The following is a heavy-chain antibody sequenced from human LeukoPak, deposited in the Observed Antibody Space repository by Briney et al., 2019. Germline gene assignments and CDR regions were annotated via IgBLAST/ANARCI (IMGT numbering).Heavy chain of an antibody. Sequence: AASVKVSCKASRYTFIDYYIHWVRQAPGQGLEWMGWINPNSGDTDSTQKFQDRVTLTRDTSISTAYMELNRLTSDDTAVYFCARLGPGYEYFDYWGQGTLVTVSS. J-gene: IGHJ4*02. V-gene: IGHV1-2*02. CDR1: RYTFIDYY. D-gene: IGHD3-9*01. CDR2: INPNSGDT. CDR3: ARLGPGYEYFDY.